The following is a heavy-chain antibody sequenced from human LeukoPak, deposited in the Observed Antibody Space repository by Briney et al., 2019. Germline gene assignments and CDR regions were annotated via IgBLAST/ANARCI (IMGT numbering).Heavy chain of an antibody. J-gene: IGHJ4*02. V-gene: IGHV3-23*01. CDR2: ISGSGGST. CDR3: ARDRSRVSDY. Sequence: PGGSLRLSCADSGYTFSSYAMSWVRQAPGKELEWVSAISGSGGSTYYADSVKGRFTISRDNSKNTLYLQMNSLRAEDTAVYYCARDRSRVSDYWGQGTLVTVSS. CDR1: GYTFSSYA.